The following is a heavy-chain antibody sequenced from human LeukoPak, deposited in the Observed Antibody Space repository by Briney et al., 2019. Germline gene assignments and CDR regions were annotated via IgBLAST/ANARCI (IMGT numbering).Heavy chain of an antibody. CDR2: IRSDGSIT. V-gene: IGHV3-74*01. Sequence: GGSLRLSCATSGFTFSGYWMSWLRQPPGKGLEWVSRIRSDGSITTYAESVKGRFIISRDNAKNSLYLQMNSLRAEDTAMYYCARDSAGNDYWGQGTLVTVSS. J-gene: IGHJ4*02. CDR1: GFTFSGYW. D-gene: IGHD6-13*01. CDR3: ARDSAGNDY.